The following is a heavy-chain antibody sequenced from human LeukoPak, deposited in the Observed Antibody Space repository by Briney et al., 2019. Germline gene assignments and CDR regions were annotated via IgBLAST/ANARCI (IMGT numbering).Heavy chain of an antibody. CDR3: ARAGILGAWFDY. Sequence: NTGGSLRLSCAASGFTFSHYWMHWVRQVPGKGLEWIGEINHSGSTNYNPSLKSRVTISVDTSKNQFSLKLSSVTAADTAVYYCARAGILGAWFDYWGQGTLVTVSS. V-gene: IGHV4-34*01. D-gene: IGHD7-27*01. CDR2: INHSGST. CDR1: GFTFSHYW. J-gene: IGHJ4*02.